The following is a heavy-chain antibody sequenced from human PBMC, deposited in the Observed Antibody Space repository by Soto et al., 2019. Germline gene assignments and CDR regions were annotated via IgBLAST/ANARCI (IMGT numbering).Heavy chain of an antibody. CDR3: VRGDNWNDEASDY. Sequence: PSETLSLTCTVSGGSISSYYWSWIRQPPGKGLEWIGYIYYNVNTNYNPSLKSRVTISVDTSKNQFSLKLSSVTAADTAVYYCVRGDNWNDEASDYWGQGTLVTVPS. J-gene: IGHJ4*02. V-gene: IGHV4-59*08. CDR1: GGSISSYY. D-gene: IGHD1-1*01. CDR2: IYYNVNT.